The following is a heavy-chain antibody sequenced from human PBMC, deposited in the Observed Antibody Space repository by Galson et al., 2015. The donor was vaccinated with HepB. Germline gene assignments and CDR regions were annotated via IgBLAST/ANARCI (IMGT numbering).Heavy chain of an antibody. CDR1: GFTFGDYA. V-gene: IGHV3-49*03. D-gene: IGHD1-26*01. CDR3: TRAGDRGGSILSHLGY. J-gene: IGHJ4*02. Sequence: SLRLSCAASGFTFGDYAMSWFRQAPGKGLEWVGFIRSKAYGGTTEYAASVKGRFTISRDDSKSIAYLQMNSLKTEDTAVYYCTRAGDRGGSILSHLGYWGQGTLVTVSS. CDR2: IRSKAYGGTT.